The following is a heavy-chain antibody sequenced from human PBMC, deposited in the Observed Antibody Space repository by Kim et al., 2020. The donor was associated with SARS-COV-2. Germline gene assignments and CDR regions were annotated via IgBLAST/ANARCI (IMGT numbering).Heavy chain of an antibody. CDR2: ISGSGGST. CDR1: GFTFSSYA. J-gene: IGHJ6*02. CDR3: AKEMQSWELLARYYYYYGMDV. V-gene: IGHV3-23*01. Sequence: GGSLRLSCAASGFTFSSYAMSWVRQAPGKGLEWVSAISGSGGSTYYADSVKGRFTISRDNSKNTLYLQMNSLRAEDTAVYYCAKEMQSWELLARYYYYYGMDVWGQGTTVTVSS. D-gene: IGHD1-26*01.